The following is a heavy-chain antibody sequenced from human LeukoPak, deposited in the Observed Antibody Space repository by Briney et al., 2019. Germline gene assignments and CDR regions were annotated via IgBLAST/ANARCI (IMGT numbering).Heavy chain of an antibody. Sequence: ASVKVSCKASGYTFTSHDINWVRLASGQGLEWMGWMNPNNGDTGFSQKFQGRVSLTRDTSMSTAYMELTSLGSDDTAIYYCARGEHCNSVTCYGGPASPGYAFNIWGQGTMVTVSS. CDR1: GYTFTSHD. J-gene: IGHJ3*02. D-gene: IGHD2-2*01. CDR2: MNPNNGDT. V-gene: IGHV1-8*01. CDR3: ARGEHCNSVTCYGGPASPGYAFNI.